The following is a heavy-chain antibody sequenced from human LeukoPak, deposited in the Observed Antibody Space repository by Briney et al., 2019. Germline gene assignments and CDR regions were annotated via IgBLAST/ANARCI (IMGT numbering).Heavy chain of an antibody. CDR3: TTLTTYYPLDC. Sequence: GGSLRLSCAASGFSFSTYAMRWVRQTPGTGLQLVASITDNGGDTYYADAVKGRFTVSRGNSKNTVHLQLNNLRAEDTAVYYCTTLTTYYPLDCWGQGTLVTVSS. D-gene: IGHD2/OR15-2a*01. V-gene: IGHV3-23*01. J-gene: IGHJ4*02. CDR2: ITDNGGDT. CDR1: GFSFSTYA.